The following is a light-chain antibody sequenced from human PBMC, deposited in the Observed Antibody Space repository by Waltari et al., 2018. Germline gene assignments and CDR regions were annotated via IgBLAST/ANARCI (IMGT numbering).Light chain of an antibody. V-gene: IGKV2-24*01. CDR3: QQYHTTPPT. CDR2: WAS. CDR1: ERLLHSNGDTY. J-gene: IGKJ2*01. Sequence: DLVLTQTPLSSPVTLGQSASISCRSSERLLHSNGDTYLTWLHQRPGQPPKVLFYWASTRESGVPDRFSGGGSGTDFTLGISSVQAEDVAVYYCQQYHTTPPTFGQGTKLEIK.